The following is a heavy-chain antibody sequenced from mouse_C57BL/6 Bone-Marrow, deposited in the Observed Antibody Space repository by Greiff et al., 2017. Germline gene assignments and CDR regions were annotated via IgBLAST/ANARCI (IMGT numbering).Heavy chain of an antibody. CDR2: IDPETGGT. CDR3: TRERNYGSSYGCYAMDY. D-gene: IGHD1-1*01. CDR1: GYTFTDYE. Sequence: VQLQQSGAELVRPGASVTLSCKASGYTFTDYEMHWVKQTPVHGLEWIGAIDPETGGTAYNQKVKGKAILTADKSSSTAYMELRSLTSEDSAVYYCTRERNYGSSYGCYAMDYWGQGTSVTVSS. V-gene: IGHV1-15*01. J-gene: IGHJ4*01.